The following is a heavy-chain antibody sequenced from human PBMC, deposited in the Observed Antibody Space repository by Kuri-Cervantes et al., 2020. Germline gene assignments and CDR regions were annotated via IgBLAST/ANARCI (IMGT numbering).Heavy chain of an antibody. V-gene: IGHV3-30*02. CDR1: GFTFSSYG. D-gene: IGHD5-18*01. J-gene: IGHJ6*04. CDR2: IRYDGSNK. CDR3: AREGDSYWIMDV. Sequence: GESLKISCAASGFTFSSYGMHWVRQAPDKGLEWVAFIRYDGSNKYHADSVKGRFSISRDNAKNSLYLQMNSLRAEDTAVYYCAREGDSYWIMDVWGKGTTVTVSS.